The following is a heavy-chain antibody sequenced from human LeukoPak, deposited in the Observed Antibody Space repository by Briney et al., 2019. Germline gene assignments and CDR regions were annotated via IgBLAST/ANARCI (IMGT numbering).Heavy chain of an antibody. J-gene: IGHJ5*02. V-gene: IGHV4-4*07. CDR2: IYITGST. D-gene: IGHD5-18*01. CDR3: ARVSGPFSYGNWFDA. CDR1: GGSITSYY. Sequence: KASETLSLTCTVSGGSITSYYWSWIRQSAGKGLEWIGRIYITGSTNYNPSLKSRVTISVDTSKNQFSLKLNSVTAADTAVYYCARVSGPFSYGNWFDAWGQGILVTVSS.